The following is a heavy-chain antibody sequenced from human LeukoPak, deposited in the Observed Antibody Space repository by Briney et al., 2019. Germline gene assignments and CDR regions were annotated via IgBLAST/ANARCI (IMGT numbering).Heavy chain of an antibody. CDR1: GFTFDDYA. CDR3: AKNGLGYEGAFDI. Sequence: GGSPRLSWAASGFTFDDYAMHWVRQAPGKGLEWVSGISWNSGSIGYADSVKGRFTISRDNAKNSLYLQMNSLRAEDMALYYCAKNGLGYEGAFDIWGQGTMVTVSS. J-gene: IGHJ3*02. D-gene: IGHD5-12*01. V-gene: IGHV3-9*03. CDR2: ISWNSGSI.